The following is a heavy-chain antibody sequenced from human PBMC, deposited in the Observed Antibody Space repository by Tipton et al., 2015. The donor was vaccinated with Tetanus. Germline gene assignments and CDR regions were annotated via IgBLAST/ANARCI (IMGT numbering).Heavy chain of an antibody. Sequence: TLSLTCTVSGGSLSSNYWTWIRQPAGKGLEWIGRIDASGSTDYNPSLKSRVTMSVDTSENQFSLKLSSVVAADTAVYYCARGPFAYDRWGQGALVTVSS. CDR1: GGSLSSNY. CDR2: IDASGST. J-gene: IGHJ5*02. CDR3: ARGPFAYDR. V-gene: IGHV4-4*07.